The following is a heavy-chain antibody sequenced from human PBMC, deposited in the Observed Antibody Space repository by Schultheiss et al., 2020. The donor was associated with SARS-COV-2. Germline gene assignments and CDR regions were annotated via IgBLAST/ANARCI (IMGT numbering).Heavy chain of an antibody. CDR1: GFTFSSYG. Sequence: GESLKISCAASGFTFSSYGMHWVRQAPGKGLEWVAVISYDGSNKYYADSVKGRFTISRDNSKNTLYLQMNSLRAEDTAVYYCAIIISITMVRGGNSLFDYWGQGTLVTVSS. D-gene: IGHD3-10*01. CDR3: AIIISITMVRGGNSLFDY. CDR2: ISYDGSNK. V-gene: IGHV3-30*03. J-gene: IGHJ4*02.